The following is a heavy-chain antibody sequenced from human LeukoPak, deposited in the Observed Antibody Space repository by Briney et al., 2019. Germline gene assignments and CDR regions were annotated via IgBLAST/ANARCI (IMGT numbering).Heavy chain of an antibody. V-gene: IGHV1-2*02. CDR2: INPNSGGT. CDR1: GYTFTGYY. CDR3: ARDGGWTNYYYYYMDV. D-gene: IGHD3-16*01. Sequence: GASVKVSCKASGYTFTGYYMHWVRQAPGQGLEWMGWINPNSGGTNYAQKFQGRVTMTRDTSISTAYMELSRLGSDDTAVYYCARDGGWTNYYYYYMDVWGKGTTVTVSS. J-gene: IGHJ6*03.